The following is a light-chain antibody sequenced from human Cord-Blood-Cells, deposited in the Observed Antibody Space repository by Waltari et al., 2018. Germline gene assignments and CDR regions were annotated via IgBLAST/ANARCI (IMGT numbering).Light chain of an antibody. Sequence: QSALTQPASVSGSPGQSITISCTGTSSDVGGYNYVSWYHQHPGKAPKLMIYDVSKPPSGVSNRFSGSKSGNTASLTISGLQAEDEADYYCSSYTSSSTYVFGTGTKVTVL. CDR3: SSYTSSSTYV. J-gene: IGLJ1*01. V-gene: IGLV2-14*01. CDR2: DVS. CDR1: SSDVGGYNY.